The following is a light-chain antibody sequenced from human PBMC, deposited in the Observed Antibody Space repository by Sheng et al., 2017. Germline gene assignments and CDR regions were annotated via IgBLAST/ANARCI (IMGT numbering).Light chain of an antibody. V-gene: IGKV4-1*01. J-gene: IGKJ2*01. CDR1: QSVLHSSNNENY. CDR2: WAS. CDR3: HQYYXAPYT. Sequence: DIVMTQSPDSLAVSLGERATINCKSSQSVLHSSNNENYLAWYQQKPGQPPKLLIYWASTRESGVPDRFSGSGSGKDFTLTISSLQAEDVAAYYCHQYYXAPYTFGQGTKLDI.